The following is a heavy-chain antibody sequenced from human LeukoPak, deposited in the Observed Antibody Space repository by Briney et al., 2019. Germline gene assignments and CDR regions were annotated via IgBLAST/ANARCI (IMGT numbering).Heavy chain of an antibody. J-gene: IGHJ3*02. CDR3: ARSYYDSSGYYLDAFDI. CDR1: GGSISSTFYY. D-gene: IGHD3-22*01. V-gene: IGHV4-39*07. Sequence: SETLSLTCTVSGGSISSTFYYWGWIRQPPGKGLEWIGSINYSGSTYYNPSLKSRVTISVDTSKNQFSLKLSSVTAADTAVYYCARSYYDSSGYYLDAFDIWGQGTMVTVSS. CDR2: INYSGST.